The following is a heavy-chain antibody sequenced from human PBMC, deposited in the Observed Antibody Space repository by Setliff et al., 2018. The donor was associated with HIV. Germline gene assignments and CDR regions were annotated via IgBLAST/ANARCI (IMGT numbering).Heavy chain of an antibody. Sequence: PSETLSLTCTVSGGSISSSSYYWGWIRQPPGKGLEWIGDVSHTGSTNYNPSLKSRITISADTSKNQFSLKLSSVTAADTAVYYCARGPRYGSGNYYYYYYYMDVWGKGTTVTVSS. CDR1: GGSISSSSYY. V-gene: IGHV4-39*01. J-gene: IGHJ6*03. CDR3: ARGPRYGSGNYYYYYYYMDV. CDR2: VSHTGST. D-gene: IGHD3-10*01.